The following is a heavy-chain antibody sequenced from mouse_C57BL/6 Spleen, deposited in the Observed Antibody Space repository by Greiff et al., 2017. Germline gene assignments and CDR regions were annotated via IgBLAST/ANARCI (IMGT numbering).Heavy chain of an antibody. V-gene: IGHV1-82*01. CDR2: IYPGDGDT. Sequence: VQLVESGPELVKPGASVKISCKASGYAFSSSWMNWVKQRPGKGLEWIGRIYPGDGDTNYNGKFKGKATLTADKSSSTAYMQLSSLTSEDSAVYFCASIDYGSRGGYFDVWGTGTTVTVSS. CDR1: GYAFSSSW. J-gene: IGHJ1*03. CDR3: ASIDYGSRGGYFDV. D-gene: IGHD1-1*01.